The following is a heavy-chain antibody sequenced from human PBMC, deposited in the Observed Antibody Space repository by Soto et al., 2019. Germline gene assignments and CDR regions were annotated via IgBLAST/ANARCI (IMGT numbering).Heavy chain of an antibody. Sequence: EVQLLESGGGLVQPGGSLRLSCAASGFTFSTYAMNWVRQAPGNGLEWVSAISGSGGSIHYADSVKGRFTISRDNSKNTLYLKMNSLRDEETAVYHCVKGYWKGDVWGQGTTVTVSS. V-gene: IGHV3-23*01. D-gene: IGHD1-1*01. CDR2: ISGSGGSI. CDR3: VKGYWKGDV. J-gene: IGHJ6*02. CDR1: GFTFSTYA.